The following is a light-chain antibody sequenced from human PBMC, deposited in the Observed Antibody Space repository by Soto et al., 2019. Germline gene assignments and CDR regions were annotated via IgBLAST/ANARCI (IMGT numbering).Light chain of an antibody. CDR2: DIT. CDR1: SSDVGAYIY. J-gene: IGLJ1*01. Sequence: QSVLTQPASVSGSPGQSVTISCTGTSSDVGAYIYVSWYQQHPGKAPKLMIYDITNRPSGVSNRLSGSKSGNTASLTISGLQSEDEADYYCVSFTTSSSYVFGTGTKLTVL. CDR3: VSFTTSSSYV. V-gene: IGLV2-14*01.